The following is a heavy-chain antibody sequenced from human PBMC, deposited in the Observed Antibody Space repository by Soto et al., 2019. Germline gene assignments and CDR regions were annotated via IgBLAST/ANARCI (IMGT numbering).Heavy chain of an antibody. D-gene: IGHD3-9*01. Sequence: ASVKVSCKASGFTFTSSAMQWVRQARGQRLEWIGWIVVGSGNTNYAQKFQERVTITRDMSTSTAYMELSSLRSEDTAVYYCAASTLRYFDWHSSMDVWGQGTTVTVSS. V-gene: IGHV1-58*02. CDR2: IVVGSGNT. J-gene: IGHJ6*02. CDR3: AASTLRYFDWHSSMDV. CDR1: GFTFTSSA.